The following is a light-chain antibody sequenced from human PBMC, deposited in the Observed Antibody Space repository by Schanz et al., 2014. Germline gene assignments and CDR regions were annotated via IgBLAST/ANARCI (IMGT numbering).Light chain of an antibody. CDR2: DVS. Sequence: QSVLTQPASVSGSPGQSITISCTGTSSDVGSYNLVSWYQQHPGKAPKLIIYDVSNRPSGVSNRFSGSKSGNTASLTISGLQAEDEADYYCCSYAGSYTLDVFGTGTKLTVL. CDR3: CSYAGSYTLDV. CDR1: SSDVGSYNL. J-gene: IGLJ1*01. V-gene: IGLV2-23*02.